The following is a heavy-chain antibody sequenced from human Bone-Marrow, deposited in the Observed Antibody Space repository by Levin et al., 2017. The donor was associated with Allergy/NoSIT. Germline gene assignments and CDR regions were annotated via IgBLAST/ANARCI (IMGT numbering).Heavy chain of an antibody. D-gene: IGHD7-27*01. V-gene: IGHV3-11*01. J-gene: IGHJ4*02. CDR2: IGRSASPT. CDR1: GFSFSDFH. Sequence: GGSLRLSCTASGFSFSDFHMGWVRQAPGKGLEWVSYIGRSASPTYYADSVRGRFTISRDDANMALYLQMNSLRPDDTAVYYCASAADHELGIIYYWGQGTLVTVSS. CDR3: ASAADHELGIIYY.